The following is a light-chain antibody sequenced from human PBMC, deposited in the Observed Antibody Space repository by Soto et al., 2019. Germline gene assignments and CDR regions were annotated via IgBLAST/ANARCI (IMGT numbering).Light chain of an antibody. V-gene: IGKV1-8*01. Sequence: AIRMTQSPSSLSASTGDRVTITCRASQGISSYLAWYQQKPGKAPKLLIYAATTLQSGVPSRFSRKRSGTNFTLTISCLQSEDFATYYCQQYYSYPRAFGGGTKVEIK. CDR3: QQYYSYPRA. CDR1: QGISSY. J-gene: IGKJ4*01. CDR2: AAT.